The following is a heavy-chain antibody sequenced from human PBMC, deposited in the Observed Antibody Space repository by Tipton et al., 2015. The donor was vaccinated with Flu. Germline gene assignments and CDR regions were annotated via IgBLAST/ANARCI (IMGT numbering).Heavy chain of an antibody. D-gene: IGHD3-16*01. J-gene: IGHJ4*02. CDR1: GGSISSGGYS. CDR2: IYHSGST. Sequence: TLSLTCAVSGGSISSGGYSWSWIRQPPGKGPEWIGYIYHSGSTYYNPSLKSRVSISVDRSKNQFSLKLNSVTAADTAVYYCARDGRGGAIPFDYWGQGTLVTVSS. CDR3: ARDGRGGAIPFDY. V-gene: IGHV4-30-2*01.